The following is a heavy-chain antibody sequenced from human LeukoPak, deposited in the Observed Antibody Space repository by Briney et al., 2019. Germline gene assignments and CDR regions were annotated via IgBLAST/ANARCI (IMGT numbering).Heavy chain of an antibody. CDR3: ARDNIWAFDI. D-gene: IGHD3-9*01. V-gene: IGHV3-48*02. Sequence: GGSLRLSCEASGFTSFSFPMNWVRQAPGKGLEWVSHIRTDGTITYADSVKGRFTISRDDAKTSAYLQMNSLRDEDTAIYYCARDNIWAFDIWGQGTMVTVSS. CDR1: GFTSFSFP. J-gene: IGHJ3*02. CDR2: IRTDGTI.